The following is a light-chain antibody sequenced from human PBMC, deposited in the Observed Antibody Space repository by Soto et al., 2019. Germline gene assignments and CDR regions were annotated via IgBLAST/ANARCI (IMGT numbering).Light chain of an antibody. CDR2: HAS. V-gene: IGKV3-15*01. CDR1: QSVSDK. Sequence: EIVMTQSPATLSVSPGERATLSCRASQSVSDKLAWYQQKPGQAPRLLIYHASTRATGIPARFSGSGSGTEFTLTISSLQSEDFAVYYCQQYNNWPPWTVGQGTKVELK. CDR3: QQYNNWPPWT. J-gene: IGKJ1*01.